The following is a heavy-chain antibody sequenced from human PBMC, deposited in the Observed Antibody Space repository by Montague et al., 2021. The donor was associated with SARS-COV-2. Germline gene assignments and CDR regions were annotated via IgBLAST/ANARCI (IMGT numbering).Heavy chain of an antibody. Sequence: SETLSLTCTVSGGSISSYYWSWIRQPPGKGLEWIGYMYYSGSTNYYPSLKSRVTLSVDTSKNQFSLKLSYVTAADTAVYYCARDFDYWGQGTLVTVSS. CDR3: ARDFDY. CDR2: MYYSGST. J-gene: IGHJ4*02. CDR1: GGSISSYY. V-gene: IGHV4-59*13.